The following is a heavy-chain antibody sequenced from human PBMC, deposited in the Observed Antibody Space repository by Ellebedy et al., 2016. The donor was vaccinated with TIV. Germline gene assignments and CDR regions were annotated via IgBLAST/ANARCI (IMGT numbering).Heavy chain of an antibody. V-gene: IGHV3-49*03. CDR1: GFTFSTYA. Sequence: GESLKISXAASGFTFSTYAMSWFRQAPGKGLEWVGLIRSKAYGGTTEYGASVKGRFTISRDDSKSIADLQMNSLKTEDTAVYYCSRGVVAAATVGYWGQGTLVTVSS. D-gene: IGHD2-15*01. CDR3: SRGVVAAATVGY. CDR2: IRSKAYGGTT. J-gene: IGHJ4*02.